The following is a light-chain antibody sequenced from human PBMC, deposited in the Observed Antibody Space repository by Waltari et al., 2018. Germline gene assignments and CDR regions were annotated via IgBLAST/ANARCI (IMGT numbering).Light chain of an antibody. CDR2: DVS. CDR1: GSDIGYYNF. Sequence: QSALAQSASVSGSPGQSITISCTGTGSDIGYYNFVSWYQQHPGKAPKLLIFDVSRWSSGVSHRCSGSKSGNTASLTISGLQAEDEADYYCSSYTSTNTIIFGGGTKVTVL. CDR3: SSYTSTNTII. J-gene: IGLJ2*01. V-gene: IGLV2-14*03.